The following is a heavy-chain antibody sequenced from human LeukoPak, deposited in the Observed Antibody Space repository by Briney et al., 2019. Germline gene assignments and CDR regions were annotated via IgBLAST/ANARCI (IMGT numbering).Heavy chain of an antibody. J-gene: IGHJ5*02. CDR3: ARDRIAAGWFDP. V-gene: IGHV4-39*07. D-gene: IGHD6-13*01. Sequence: SETLSLTCTVSGGSISSSSYYWGWLRQPPGKGLEWIGSIYYSGSTYYNPSLKSRVTISVDTSKNQFSLKLSSVTAADTAVCYCARDRIAAGWFDPWGQGTLVTVSS. CDR2: IYYSGST. CDR1: GGSISSSSYY.